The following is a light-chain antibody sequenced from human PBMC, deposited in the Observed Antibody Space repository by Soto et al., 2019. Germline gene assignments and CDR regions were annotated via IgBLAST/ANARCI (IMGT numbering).Light chain of an antibody. CDR2: GAS. Sequence: ERVMTQSPVTLSVSPGERATLSCRASQSIDTNVAWYQQKPGQAPRLLISGASTRATAIPARFSGSGSGTEFTLPISTLQSEDFAVYYCQQYGNWPRTFGEGTKLEIK. CDR1: QSIDTN. V-gene: IGKV3-15*01. CDR3: QQYGNWPRT. J-gene: IGKJ2*02.